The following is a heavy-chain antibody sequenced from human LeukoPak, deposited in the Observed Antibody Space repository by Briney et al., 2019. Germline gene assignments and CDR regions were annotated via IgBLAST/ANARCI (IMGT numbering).Heavy chain of an antibody. CDR3: ARDRGLYYYDSSGYFDAFDI. Sequence: SETLSLTCAVYGGSFSGYYWSWIRQPPGKGLEWIGYIYYSGSTNYNPSLKSRVTISVDTSKNQFSLKLSSVTAADTAVYYCARDRGLYYYDSSGYFDAFDIWGQGTMVTVSS. CDR2: IYYSGST. V-gene: IGHV4-59*01. CDR1: GGSFSGYY. D-gene: IGHD3-22*01. J-gene: IGHJ3*02.